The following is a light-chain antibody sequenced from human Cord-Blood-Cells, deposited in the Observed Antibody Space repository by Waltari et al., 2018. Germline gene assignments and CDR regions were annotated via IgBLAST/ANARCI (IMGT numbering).Light chain of an antibody. J-gene: IGLJ3*02. Sequence: QSVLTQPPSASGTTGQRLTISCSGSSSNIGSNYVYWYQQLPGTAPKLLIYRNNQRPSGVPDRFSGSKSGTSASLAISGLRSEDEADYYCAAWDDSLSGWVFGGGTKLTVL. CDR1: SSNIGSNY. V-gene: IGLV1-47*01. CDR3: AAWDDSLSGWV. CDR2: RNN.